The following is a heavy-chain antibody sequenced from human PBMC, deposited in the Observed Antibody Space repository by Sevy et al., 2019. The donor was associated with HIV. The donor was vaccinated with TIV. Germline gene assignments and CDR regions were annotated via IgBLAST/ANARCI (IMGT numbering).Heavy chain of an antibody. CDR1: GFTFSDSW. Sequence: GGSLRLSCTASGFTFSDSWMHWVRQAPGKGLEWLANINQDGSVIYYVDSVKGRFTISRDNSRNSLFLQMSSLRAGDTATYYCARAIGKDGAYWGQGTLVTASS. CDR3: ARAIGKDGAY. V-gene: IGHV3-7*03. CDR2: INQDGSVI. J-gene: IGHJ4*02. D-gene: IGHD2-8*01.